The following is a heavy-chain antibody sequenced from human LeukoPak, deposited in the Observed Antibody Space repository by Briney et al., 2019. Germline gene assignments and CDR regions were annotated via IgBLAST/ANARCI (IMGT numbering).Heavy chain of an antibody. D-gene: IGHD6-19*01. Sequence: PSETLSLTCAVYGGSFSGYYWSWIRQPPGKGLEWVGEVIHSERNNDNPPLNSRTTISVDTTKNQYSQKLSPVTAADTAVYYCARGAVAGTNWFDPWGQGTLVTVSS. J-gene: IGHJ5*02. CDR1: GGSFSGYY. CDR2: VIHSERN. CDR3: ARGAVAGTNWFDP. V-gene: IGHV4-34*04.